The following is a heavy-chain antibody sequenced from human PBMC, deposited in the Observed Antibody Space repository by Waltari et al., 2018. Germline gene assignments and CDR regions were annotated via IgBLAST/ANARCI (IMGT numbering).Heavy chain of an antibody. CDR3: ASGARYGDLRDADY. D-gene: IGHD4-17*01. V-gene: IGHV4-34*01. J-gene: IGHJ4*02. CDR2: INHSGST. Sequence: QVQLQQWGAGLLKPSETLSLTCAVHGWSFSGSYLSWIRQPPGKGLEWIGEINHSGSTNYNPSLKSRVTISVDTSKNQFSLKLSSVTAADTAVYYCASGARYGDLRDADYWGQGTLVTVSS. CDR1: GWSFSGSY.